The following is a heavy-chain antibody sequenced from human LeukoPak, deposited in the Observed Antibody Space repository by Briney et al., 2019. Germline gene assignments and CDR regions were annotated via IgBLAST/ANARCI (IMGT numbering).Heavy chain of an antibody. V-gene: IGHV3-30*04. J-gene: IGHJ3*02. Sequence: GRSLRLSCAASGFTFSRYGMHWVRQAQGQGLEWVTAISYDGSNKYYEDSVKGRFTISRDNAKNSLYLQMNSLRAEDTAVYYWARDGGIAVSCDAFDIWGQGTVVTVSS. CDR3: ARDGGIAVSCDAFDI. D-gene: IGHD6-19*01. CDR1: GFTFSRYG. CDR2: ISYDGSNK.